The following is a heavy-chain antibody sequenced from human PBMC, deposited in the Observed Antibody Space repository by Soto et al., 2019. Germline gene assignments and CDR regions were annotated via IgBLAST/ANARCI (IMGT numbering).Heavy chain of an antibody. CDR2: IIPLWGST. J-gene: IGHJ4*02. CDR3: ARDSSSWYFFDY. Sequence: QVQLVQSGDEVKKPGSSVKVSCKASGGTLSSFAISWVRQAPGQGLEWIGGIIPLWGSTSYAQKFQGRVTITADESTNTAYMELNGLRSEDTAVYYCARDSSSWYFFDYWGQGTLVTVSS. CDR1: GGTLSSFA. V-gene: IGHV1-69*01. D-gene: IGHD6-13*01.